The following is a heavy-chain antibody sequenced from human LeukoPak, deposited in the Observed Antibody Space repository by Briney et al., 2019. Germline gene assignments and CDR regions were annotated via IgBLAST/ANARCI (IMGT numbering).Heavy chain of an antibody. CDR3: ARILNYYDSSGPFDI. Sequence: SETLSLTCAVSGGSISSSNWWSWVRQPPGKGLEWIGEIYHSGSTNYNPSLRSRVTMSLDTSKNQFSLKLSSVTAADTAVYHCARILNYYDSSGPFDIWGQGTMVTVSS. J-gene: IGHJ3*02. V-gene: IGHV4-4*02. D-gene: IGHD3-22*01. CDR2: IYHSGST. CDR1: GGSISSSNW.